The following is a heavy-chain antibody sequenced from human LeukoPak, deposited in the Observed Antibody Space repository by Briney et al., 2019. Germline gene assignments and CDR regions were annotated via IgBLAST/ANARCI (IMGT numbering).Heavy chain of an antibody. CDR3: AREGGWWELQLDY. CDR2: IHHSGST. Sequence: PSQTLSLTCTVSGGSISSGGYYWGWIRQPPGKGLEWIGYIHHSGSTYYNPSLKSRVTISVDRSKNQFSLKLSSVTAADTAVYYCAREGGWWELQLDYWGQGTLVTVSS. D-gene: IGHD1-26*01. V-gene: IGHV4-30-2*01. CDR1: GGSISSGGYY. J-gene: IGHJ4*02.